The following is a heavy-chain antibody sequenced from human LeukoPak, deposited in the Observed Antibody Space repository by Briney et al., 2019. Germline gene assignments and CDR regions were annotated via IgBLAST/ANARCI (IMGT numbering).Heavy chain of an antibody. Sequence: TGGSLRLSCVASGFTFSDSWMTWVRQAPGKGLEWVASIKHDEREEYYADSVRGRFTISRDNAKNSLFLQMNSLRAEDTAVYYCARGPLIAAAGTWWGQGTLVTVSS. D-gene: IGHD6-13*01. CDR2: IKHDEREE. CDR3: ARGPLIAAAGTW. CDR1: GFTFSDSW. J-gene: IGHJ4*02. V-gene: IGHV3-7*03.